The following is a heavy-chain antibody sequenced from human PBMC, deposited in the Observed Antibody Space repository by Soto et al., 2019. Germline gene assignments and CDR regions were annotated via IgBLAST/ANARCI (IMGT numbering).Heavy chain of an antibody. CDR3: VRDWVLDWLLHARFAY. V-gene: IGHV3-30*03. J-gene: IGHJ4*02. CDR1: GFTIRNYA. Sequence: QVQLVESGGGVVQPGRSLRLSCAASGFTIRNYAMHWVRQAPGKGLEWVAVISSDGNKKDYGDSAKGRFTISRDNSTNTPYMHMNNPRAEDTALYYCVRDWVLDWLLHARFAYWGPGTLVTVSS. CDR2: ISSDGNKK. D-gene: IGHD3-9*01.